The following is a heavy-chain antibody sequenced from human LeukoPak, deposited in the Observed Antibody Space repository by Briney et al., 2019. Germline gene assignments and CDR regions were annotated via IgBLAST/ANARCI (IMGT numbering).Heavy chain of an antibody. D-gene: IGHD6-6*01. V-gene: IGHV3-23*01. CDR2: ISGSGGST. CDR3: AKASEYSSSSVYFDY. J-gene: IGHJ4*02. Sequence: HPGRSLRLSCAASGFTFDDYAMSWVRQAPGKGLEWVSAISGSGGSTYYADSVKGRFTISRDNSKNTLYLQMNSLRAEDTAVYYCAKASEYSSSSVYFDYWGQGTLVTVSS. CDR1: GFTFDDYA.